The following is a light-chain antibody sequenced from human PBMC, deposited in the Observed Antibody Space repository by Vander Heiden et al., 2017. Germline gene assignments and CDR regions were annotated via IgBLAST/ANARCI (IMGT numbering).Light chain of an antibody. CDR1: NNGSKS. V-gene: IGLV3-21*02. CDR2: EDS. J-gene: IGLJ3*02. CDR3: QVWDSNSDKWV. Sequence: SYVLTQPPSVSGAPGRTARMTCGGNNNGSKSVHWYQQKPGQAPVLAGEEDSDRPSGIPGRFSGSNAGNTATLTIRRVEAGDEADDYCQVWDSNSDKWVFRGRAQVT.